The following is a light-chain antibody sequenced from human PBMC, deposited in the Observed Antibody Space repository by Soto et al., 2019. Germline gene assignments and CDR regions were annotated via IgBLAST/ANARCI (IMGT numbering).Light chain of an antibody. J-gene: IGKJ4*01. CDR3: LQDYNFPLS. V-gene: IGKV1-6*01. CDR2: AAS. Sequence: AIQMTQSPSSLSASVGDRVTITCRASQGIGNDLAWYQQRPGKAPKLLIYAASSLQSGVPSRFSGSGSGTEFTLPISSLQPGDFATYYCLQDYNFPLSFGGGTKVEIK. CDR1: QGIGND.